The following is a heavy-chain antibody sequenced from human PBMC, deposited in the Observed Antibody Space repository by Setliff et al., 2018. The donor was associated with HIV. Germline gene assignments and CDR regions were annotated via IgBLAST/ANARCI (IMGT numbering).Heavy chain of an antibody. Sequence: SETLSLTCAVYGGSFTNYFWSWIRQSPGKGLEWIGEINHSGRTKYNPSLKSRVTMSVDTSKNQFSLKLKAVTAADTAVYYCAREDTTGYYSLSAFDIWGQGTLVTVSS. D-gene: IGHD3-22*01. J-gene: IGHJ3*02. CDR1: GGSFTNYF. V-gene: IGHV4-34*01. CDR3: AREDTTGYYSLSAFDI. CDR2: INHSGRT.